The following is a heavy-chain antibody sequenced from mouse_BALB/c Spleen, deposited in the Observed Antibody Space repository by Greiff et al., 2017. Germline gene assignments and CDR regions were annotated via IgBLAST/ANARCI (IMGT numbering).Heavy chain of an antibody. D-gene: IGHD5-1*01. CDR1: GFTFSSYT. V-gene: IGHV5-12-2*01. Sequence: EVKLVESGGGLVQPGGSLKLSCAASGFTFSSYTMSWVRQTPEKRLEWVAYISNGGGSTYYPDTVKGRFTISRDNAKNTLYLQMSSLKSEDTAMYYCANLPFAYWGQGTLVTVSA. CDR3: ANLPFAY. J-gene: IGHJ3*01. CDR2: ISNGGGST.